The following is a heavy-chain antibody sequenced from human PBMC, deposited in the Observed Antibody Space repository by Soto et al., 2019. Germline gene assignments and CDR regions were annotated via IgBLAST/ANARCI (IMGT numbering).Heavy chain of an antibody. CDR1: GFTFSSYG. V-gene: IGHV3-30*18. J-gene: IGHJ6*01. Sequence: QVQLVESGGGVVQPGRSLRLSCAASGFTFSSYGMHWVRQAPGKGLEWVAVISYDGSNKYYADSVKGRFTISRDNSKNTLYLQMNSLRAEDTAVYYCAKDLGGYSSSWTYYYYYGMDVW. D-gene: IGHD6-13*01. CDR3: AKDLGGYSSSWTYYYYYGMDV. CDR2: ISYDGSNK.